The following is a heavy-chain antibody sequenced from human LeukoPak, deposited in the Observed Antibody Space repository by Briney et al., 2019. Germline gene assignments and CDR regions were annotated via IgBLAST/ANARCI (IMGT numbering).Heavy chain of an antibody. V-gene: IGHV4-59*11. CDR1: GGSISSHY. Sequence: PSETLSLTCTVSGGSISSHYWSWIRQPPGKGLEWTGYIYYSGSTNYNPSLKSRVTISVDTSKNQFSLKLSSVTAADTAVYYCARGVVPAAIAPYYYYYYVDVWGKGTTVTVSS. D-gene: IGHD2-2*01. J-gene: IGHJ6*03. CDR2: IYYSGST. CDR3: ARGVVPAAIAPYYYYYYVDV.